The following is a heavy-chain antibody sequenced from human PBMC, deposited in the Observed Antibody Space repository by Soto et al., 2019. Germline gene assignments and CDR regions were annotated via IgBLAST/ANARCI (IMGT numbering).Heavy chain of an antibody. Sequence: PSETLSLTCTVSGGSISSGDYYWSWIRQPPGKGLEWIGYIYYSGSTYYNPSLKSRVTISVDTSKNQFSLKLSSVTAADTAVYYCASYYGSGSDPENDYWGQGTLVTVSS. V-gene: IGHV4-30-4*01. CDR1: GGSISSGDYY. J-gene: IGHJ4*02. CDR3: ASYYGSGSDPENDY. CDR2: IYYSGST. D-gene: IGHD3-10*01.